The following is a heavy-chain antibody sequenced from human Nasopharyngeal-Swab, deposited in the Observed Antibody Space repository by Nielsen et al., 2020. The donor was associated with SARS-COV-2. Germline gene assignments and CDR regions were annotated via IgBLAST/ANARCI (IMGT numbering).Heavy chain of an antibody. J-gene: IGHJ6*02. V-gene: IGHV4-39*07. CDR3: ARSSPGSPGGYYYGMDV. Sequence: SETLSLTCTVSGGSISSSSYYWGWIRQPPGKGLEWIGSIYYSGSTYYNPSLKSRVTISVDTSKNQFSLKLSSVTAADTAVYYRARSSPGSPGGYYYGMDVWGQGTTVTVSS. CDR2: IYYSGST. CDR1: GGSISSSSYY. D-gene: IGHD3-10*01.